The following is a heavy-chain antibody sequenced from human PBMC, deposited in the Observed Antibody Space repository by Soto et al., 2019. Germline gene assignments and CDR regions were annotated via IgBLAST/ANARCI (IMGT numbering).Heavy chain of an antibody. CDR1: GFSFSDYS. CDR3: AKRATTVPTPGNYFDC. Sequence: EVQLLESGGGLVQPGGSLRLSCAASGFSFSDYSMTWVRQAPGRGLEWVSTLTRGGTTFYADSVKGRFTISRDNSKNTLSLQMYNLRAEDTARYYCAKRATTVPTPGNYFDCWGQGTLVTVS. J-gene: IGHJ4*02. V-gene: IGHV3-23*01. CDR2: LTRGGTT. D-gene: IGHD2-15*01.